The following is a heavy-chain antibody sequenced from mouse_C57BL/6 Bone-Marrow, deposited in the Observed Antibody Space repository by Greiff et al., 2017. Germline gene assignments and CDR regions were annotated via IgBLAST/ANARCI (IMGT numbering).Heavy chain of an antibody. CDR1: GFTFSSYT. Sequence: EVKLEESGGGLVKPGGSLKLSCAASGFTFSSYTMSWVRQTPEKRLEWVATISGGGGNTYYPDSVKGRFTISRDNATNTLYLQMSSLRSEDTDLYYCARQGYYGSSYKAMDYWGQGTSVTVSS. V-gene: IGHV5-9*01. D-gene: IGHD1-1*01. J-gene: IGHJ4*01. CDR2: ISGGGGNT. CDR3: ARQGYYGSSYKAMDY.